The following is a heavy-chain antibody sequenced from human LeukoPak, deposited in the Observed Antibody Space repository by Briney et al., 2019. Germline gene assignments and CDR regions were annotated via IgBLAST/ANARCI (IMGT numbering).Heavy chain of an antibody. V-gene: IGHV3-30*04. CDR1: GFTFSSYA. CDR3: AKRNTMVRGGPCFDY. J-gene: IGHJ4*02. D-gene: IGHD3-10*01. CDR2: ISYDGSNK. Sequence: PGGSLRLSCAATGFTFSSYAMHWVRQAPGKGLEWVAVISYDGSNKNYADSVKGRFTISRDNPKNTLDLQMTDLRPEDTAIYYCAKRNTMVRGGPCFDYWGQGILVAVSS.